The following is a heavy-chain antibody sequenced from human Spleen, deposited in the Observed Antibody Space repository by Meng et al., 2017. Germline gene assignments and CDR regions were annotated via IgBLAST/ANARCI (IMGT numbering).Heavy chain of an antibody. J-gene: IGHJ6*02. CDR2: INPNSGGT. Sequence: ASVKVSCKASGYTFTGYYIHWVRQAPGQGLEWMGWINPNSGGTNYAQKFQGRVTMTRDTSINTAYMEVSSLKSDDTAIYYCARDDSENYYQYYGMDVWGQGTTVTVSS. CDR1: GYTFTGYY. D-gene: IGHD2-21*01. CDR3: ARDDSENYYQYYGMDV. V-gene: IGHV1-2*02.